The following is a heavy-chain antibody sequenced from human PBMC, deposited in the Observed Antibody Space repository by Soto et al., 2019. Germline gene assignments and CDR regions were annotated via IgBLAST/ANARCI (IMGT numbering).Heavy chain of an antibody. J-gene: IGHJ4*02. CDR1: GGSFSGYY. CDR3: AIEGVYCGGDCYPDY. V-gene: IGHV4-34*01. D-gene: IGHD2-21*02. Sequence: QVQLQQWGAGLLKPSETLSLTCAVYGGSFSGYYWSWIRQPPGKGLEWIGEINHSGSTNYNPSLKSRVTISVDTSKKQFSLKLSSVTAADTAVYYCAIEGVYCGGDCYPDYWGKGTLVTVSS. CDR2: INHSGST.